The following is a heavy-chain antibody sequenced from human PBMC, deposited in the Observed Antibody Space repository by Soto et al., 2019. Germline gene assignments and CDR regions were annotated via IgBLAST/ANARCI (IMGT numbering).Heavy chain of an antibody. Sequence: GGSLRLSCAASGFTFSSYAMSWVRQAPGKGLEWVSAISGSGGSTYYADSVKGRFTISRDNSKNTLYLQMNSLRAEDTAVYYCAKDRLRMAVDGLDAFDIWGQGKMVTVSS. D-gene: IGHD6-19*01. V-gene: IGHV3-23*01. CDR1: GFTFSSYA. CDR3: AKDRLRMAVDGLDAFDI. J-gene: IGHJ3*02. CDR2: ISGSGGST.